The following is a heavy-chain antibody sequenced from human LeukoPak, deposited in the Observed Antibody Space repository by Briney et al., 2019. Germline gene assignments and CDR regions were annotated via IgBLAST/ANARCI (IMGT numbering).Heavy chain of an antibody. V-gene: IGHV1-8*01. Sequence: ASVKVSCKASGYTFTSYDINWVRQATGQGLEWMGWMNPNSGNTGYAQKFQGRVTMTRNASISTAYMELSSLRSEDTAVYYCARYYYGSGSASSHYYMDVWGKGTTVTVSS. D-gene: IGHD3-10*01. CDR2: MNPNSGNT. CDR3: ARYYYGSGSASSHYYMDV. J-gene: IGHJ6*03. CDR1: GYTFTSYD.